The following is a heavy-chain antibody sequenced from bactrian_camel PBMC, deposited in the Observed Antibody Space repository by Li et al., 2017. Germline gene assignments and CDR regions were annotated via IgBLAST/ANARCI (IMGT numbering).Heavy chain of an antibody. CDR1: GYTYSSNC. CDR2: MSAGTGTT. CDR3: AADWPDVCAVVGDPVDFAVSY. J-gene: IGHJ4*01. V-gene: IGHV3S40*01. D-gene: IGHD2*01. Sequence: VQLVESGGGSVQPGGSLRLSCDASGYTYSSNCLGWFRQGLGTEREGVAAMSAGTGTTVYGDFVKGRFTISLDKAKNTVFLQMNSLKPEDTAMYYCAADWPDVCAVVGDPVDFAVSYWGRGTQVTVS.